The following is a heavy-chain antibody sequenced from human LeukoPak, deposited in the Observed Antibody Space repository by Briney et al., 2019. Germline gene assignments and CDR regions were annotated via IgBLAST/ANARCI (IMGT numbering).Heavy chain of an antibody. J-gene: IGHJ4*02. D-gene: IGHD4-17*01. Sequence: SGGSLRLSCAASGFTFSTYAMTWVRQAPGKGLEWVSAISGSGSRTTYYTDSVKGRFTISRDNSKNTLYLQMNSLRAEDTAVYYCATLPRRHGDYRPYYFDYWGQGTLVTVSS. CDR3: ATLPRRHGDYRPYYFDY. CDR2: ISGSGSRTT. V-gene: IGHV3-23*01. CDR1: GFTFSTYA.